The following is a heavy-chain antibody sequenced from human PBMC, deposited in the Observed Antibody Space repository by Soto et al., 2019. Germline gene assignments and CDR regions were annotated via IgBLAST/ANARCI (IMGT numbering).Heavy chain of an antibody. CDR2: ISTSNGNT. CDR3: ARVTRLGGEYSGMDV. D-gene: IGHD2-15*01. Sequence: QVQLVQSGAEVKKPGASVKVSCKASGYTFPSYGITWVRQSPGQGLEWMGWISTSNGNTNYAQKFQGRGTMTTDTSTSTAYMELRSLRSDDTAKYYWARVTRLGGEYSGMDVWGQGTTVTVSS. J-gene: IGHJ6*02. CDR1: GYTFPSYG. V-gene: IGHV1-18*04.